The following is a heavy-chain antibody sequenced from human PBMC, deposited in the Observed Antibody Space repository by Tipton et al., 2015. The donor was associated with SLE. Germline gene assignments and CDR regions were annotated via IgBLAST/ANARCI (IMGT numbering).Heavy chain of an antibody. Sequence: SLRLSCAASGFTFSSYSMSWVRQAPGKGLEWVSGIVGSGDRTFYADSVRGRFTISRDNSKNTLYPQMNSLRADDTAVYYCVKRGGGHYYDDWGQGTLVTVSS. CDR3: VKRGGGHYYDD. D-gene: IGHD3-22*01. CDR1: GFTFSSYS. J-gene: IGHJ4*02. CDR2: IVGSGDRT. V-gene: IGHV3-23*01.